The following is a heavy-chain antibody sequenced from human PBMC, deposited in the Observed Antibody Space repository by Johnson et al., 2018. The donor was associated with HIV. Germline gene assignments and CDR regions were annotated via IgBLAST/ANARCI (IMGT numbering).Heavy chain of an antibody. V-gene: IGHV3-11*01. J-gene: IGHJ3*02. CDR1: GFTFSDYH. CDR3: ARDPELDYFDNRAFDI. D-gene: IGHD3-22*01. CDR2: ISGSGSII. Sequence: VQLVESGGGLVKPGGSLRLSCAASGFTFSDYHMSWIRQAPGKGVEWLSYISGSGSIIYYADSVKGRVTISRDNAKNSLYLQMNSLRAEDTGVYYCARDPELDYFDNRAFDIWGQGTMVTVSS.